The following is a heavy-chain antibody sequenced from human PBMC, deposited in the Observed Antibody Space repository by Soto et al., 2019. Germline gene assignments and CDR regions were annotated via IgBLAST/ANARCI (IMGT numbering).Heavy chain of an antibody. CDR2: IWYDGSNK. Sequence: QVQLVESGGGVVQPGRSLRLSCAASGFTFSSYGMHWVRKAPGKGLEWVGVIWYDGSNKYYADSVKGRFTISRDNSKNTLYLQMNSLRAEDTAVYHYARDGYSYGQFDYWGQGTLVAVSS. CDR1: GFTFSSYG. D-gene: IGHD5-18*01. J-gene: IGHJ4*02. V-gene: IGHV3-33*01. CDR3: ARDGYSYGQFDY.